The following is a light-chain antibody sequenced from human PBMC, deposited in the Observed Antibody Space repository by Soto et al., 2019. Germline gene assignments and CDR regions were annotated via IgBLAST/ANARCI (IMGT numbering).Light chain of an antibody. CDR2: DAS. J-gene: IGKJ1*01. CDR3: QQYNSYPWT. V-gene: IGKV1-5*01. CDR1: QSISSF. Sequence: DLQMTQSPSTVSGSVGDRVTITCRASQSISSFVAWYQQKPGKAPKLLIYDASSLESGVPSTFSGSGSGTEFTLTISSLQPDDFATYYCQQYNSYPWTFGQGTMADIK.